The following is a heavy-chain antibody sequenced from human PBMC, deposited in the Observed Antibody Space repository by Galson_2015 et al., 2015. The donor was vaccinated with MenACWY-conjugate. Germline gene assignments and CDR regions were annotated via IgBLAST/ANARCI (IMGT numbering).Heavy chain of an antibody. V-gene: IGHV4-4*02. D-gene: IGHD2-21*02. CDR3: ARRLRSDRYCFQH. Sequence: ETLSLTCALSGASISSNVWWNWVRQPPGEGLEWIAEISHTGSTDYNPSLKSRVTMSVDKSKNQFSLDLSSVTAADTAVYYCARRLRSDRYCFQHWGQGTLVTVSS. CDR2: ISHTGST. CDR1: GASISSNVW. J-gene: IGHJ1*01.